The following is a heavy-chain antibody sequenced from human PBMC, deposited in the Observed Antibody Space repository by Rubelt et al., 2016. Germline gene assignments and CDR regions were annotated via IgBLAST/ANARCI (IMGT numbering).Heavy chain of an antibody. D-gene: IGHD6-13*01. Sequence: QVQLQQWGAGLLKPSETLSLTCAVYGGSFSGYYWSWIRQPPGKGLEWIGEINHSGSTNYNPPLKSRVTIAVATSKNQFALKRSSVTAAETAVYYCARGGSGSRRYFDYWGQGTLVTVSS. V-gene: IGHV4-34*01. CDR2: INHSGST. CDR1: GGSFSGYY. CDR3: ARGGSGSRRYFDY. J-gene: IGHJ4*02.